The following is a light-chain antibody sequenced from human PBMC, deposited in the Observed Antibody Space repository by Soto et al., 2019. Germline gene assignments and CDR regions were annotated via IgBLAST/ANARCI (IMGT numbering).Light chain of an antibody. CDR2: AAS. J-gene: IGKJ5*01. Sequence: ILMAQSPATLSVSPVERATLSCMASQSVSSNLAWYQQKPGQAPRLLIYAASTRATGIPARFSGSGSGSEFTLTIDTLQSEDFAVYYCQQYHNWLPITFGQGTRLEI. V-gene: IGKV3-15*01. CDR3: QQYHNWLPIT. CDR1: QSVSSN.